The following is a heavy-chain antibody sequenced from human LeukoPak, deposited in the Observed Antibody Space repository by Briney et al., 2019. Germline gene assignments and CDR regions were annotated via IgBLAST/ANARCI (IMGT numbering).Heavy chain of an antibody. CDR2: NSGAT. V-gene: IGHV4-59*08. Sequence: PSETLSLTCTVSGDSISGYFWSWIRQTPGKGLEWIGYNSGATNYNPSLKSRVTMSVDTSKDQFSLKLSSVNAADTAMYYCARHRSPLESFHHWGQGTLVTVSS. J-gene: IGHJ1*01. CDR1: GDSISGYF. D-gene: IGHD3-3*01. CDR3: ARHRSPLESFHH.